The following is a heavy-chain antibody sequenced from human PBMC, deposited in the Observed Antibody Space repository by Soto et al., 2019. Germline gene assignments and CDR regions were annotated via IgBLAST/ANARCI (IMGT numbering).Heavy chain of an antibody. CDR2: ISYDGSNK. D-gene: IGHD6-13*01. CDR3: AKGLYSSSWYFGY. J-gene: IGHJ4*02. CDR1: GFTFSSYG. Sequence: QVQLVESGGGVVQPGRSLRLSCAASGFTFSSYGMHWVRQAPGKGLEWVAVISYDGSNKYYADSVKGRFTISRDNSKNTLYLQMNSLRAEDTAVYYCAKGLYSSSWYFGYWGQGTLVTVSS. V-gene: IGHV3-30*18.